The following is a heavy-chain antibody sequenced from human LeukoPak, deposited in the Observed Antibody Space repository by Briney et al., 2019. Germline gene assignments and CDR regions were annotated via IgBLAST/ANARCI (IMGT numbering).Heavy chain of an antibody. CDR3: AREHSSSWRYFDY. D-gene: IGHD6-13*01. CDR2: IPYDGSNK. J-gene: IGHJ4*02. CDR1: GFTFSSYA. Sequence: GRSLRLSCAASGFTFSSYAMHWVRQAPGKGLEWVAVIPYDGSNKYYADSVKGRFTISRDNSKNTLYLQMNSLRAEDTAVYYCAREHSSSWRYFDYWGQGTLVTVSS. V-gene: IGHV3-30*04.